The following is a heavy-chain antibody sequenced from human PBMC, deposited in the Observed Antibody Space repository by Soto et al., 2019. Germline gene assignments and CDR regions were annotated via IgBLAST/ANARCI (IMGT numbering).Heavy chain of an antibody. Sequence: SETLSLTCTVSGGSISSYYWTWIRQPSGKGLEWIGRIYTNGSTNYNPSLKSRVTLSVDTSKNQFSLKLISVTAADTAVYYCARDLKFGQADYWGQGSQVTVS. D-gene: IGHD3-10*01. V-gene: IGHV4-4*07. CDR1: GGSISSYY. J-gene: IGHJ4*02. CDR2: IYTNGST. CDR3: ARDLKFGQADY.